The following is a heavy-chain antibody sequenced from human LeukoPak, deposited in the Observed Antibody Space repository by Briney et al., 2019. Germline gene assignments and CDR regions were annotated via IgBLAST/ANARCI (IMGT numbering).Heavy chain of an antibody. J-gene: IGHJ4*02. CDR1: GFTFSSYA. Sequence: GGSLRLSCAASGFTFSSYAMSWVRQAPGKGLEWVSAISGSGGSTYYADPVKGRFTISRDNSKNTLYLQMNSLRAEGTAVYYCAKDPTMIVVVIPDYWGQGTLVTVSS. D-gene: IGHD3-22*01. CDR2: ISGSGGST. V-gene: IGHV3-23*01. CDR3: AKDPTMIVVVIPDY.